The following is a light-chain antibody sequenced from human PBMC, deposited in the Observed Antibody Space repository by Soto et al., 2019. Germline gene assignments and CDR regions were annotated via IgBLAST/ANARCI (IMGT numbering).Light chain of an antibody. Sequence: EIVLTQSPGTLSLSPGERATLSCRASQSVSSSYLAWYQQKPGQAPRLLIYGASSRATAIPGRFSGSGSGTDFTLTISRLEPEDFAVYYCQQYGNSPPWTFGQGTKVDIK. CDR2: GAS. V-gene: IGKV3-20*01. CDR3: QQYGNSPPWT. J-gene: IGKJ1*01. CDR1: QSVSSSY.